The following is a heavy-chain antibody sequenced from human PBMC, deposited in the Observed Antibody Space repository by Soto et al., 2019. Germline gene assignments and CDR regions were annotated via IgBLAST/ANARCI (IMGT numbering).Heavy chain of an antibody. V-gene: IGHV3-21*01. J-gene: IGHJ4*02. CDR1: GFTFSSYS. CDR3: VRDFRHYFDY. Sequence: GGSLRLSCAASGFTFSSYSMNWVRQAPGKGLEWVSCISSSRSYIYYADSVKGRFTISRDNAKNSLYLQMNSLRAEDTAVYYSVRDFRHYFDYWGQGTLVTVSS. CDR2: ISSSRSYI.